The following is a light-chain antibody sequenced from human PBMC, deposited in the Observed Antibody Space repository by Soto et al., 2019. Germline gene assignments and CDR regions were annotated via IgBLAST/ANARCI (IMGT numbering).Light chain of an antibody. Sequence: QSALTQPRSVSGSPGQSVTISCTGTSSDVGGYNYVSWYQHHPGKAPKLMIYGVSKRPSGVPDRFSGSKSGNTASLTISVLQAEDEADYYCCSSAGSDTDVFGGGTTLTVL. CDR1: SSDVGGYNY. J-gene: IGLJ2*01. CDR3: CSSAGSDTDV. V-gene: IGLV2-11*01. CDR2: GVS.